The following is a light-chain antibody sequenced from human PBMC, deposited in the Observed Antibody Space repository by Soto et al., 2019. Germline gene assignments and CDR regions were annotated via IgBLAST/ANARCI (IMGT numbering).Light chain of an antibody. Sequence: QAVLTQPPSVSAAPGQKVTISCSGSSSNIGNNYISWYQHLPGTAPKLLIYENNVRPSGIPDRFSGSKSGTSATLGITGLQTGDEADYYCGTWDSSLSVYVFGTGTKLTVL. V-gene: IGLV1-51*02. CDR1: SSNIGNNY. J-gene: IGLJ1*01. CDR2: ENN. CDR3: GTWDSSLSVYV.